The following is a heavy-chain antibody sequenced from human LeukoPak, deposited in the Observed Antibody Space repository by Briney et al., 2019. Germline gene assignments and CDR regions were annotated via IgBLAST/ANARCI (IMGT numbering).Heavy chain of an antibody. D-gene: IGHD2-2*01. CDR3: ARDPGGYCSSTSCPLYY. Sequence: SVKVSCKASGGTFSSYAISWVRQAPGQGLEWMGGIIPIFGTANYAQKFQGRVTITADESTSTAYMELSSLRSEDTAVYYCARDPGGYCSSTSCPLYYWGQGTLVIVSS. CDR1: GGTFSSYA. V-gene: IGHV1-69*13. CDR2: IIPIFGTA. J-gene: IGHJ4*02.